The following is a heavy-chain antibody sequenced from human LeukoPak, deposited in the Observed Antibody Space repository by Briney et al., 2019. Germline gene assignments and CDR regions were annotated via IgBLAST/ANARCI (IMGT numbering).Heavy chain of an antibody. Sequence: GGSLRLSCVASGFTFSAYAMSWVRQAPGKGLGWVSGISASGSSTYYADSVEGRFTISRDNSKNTLYLQMNSLRAEDTAVYYCAIHLGWGPSGSNWFDPWGQGTLVTVSS. V-gene: IGHV3-23*01. CDR1: GFTFSAYA. CDR3: AIHLGWGPSGSNWFDP. CDR2: ISASGSST. J-gene: IGHJ5*02. D-gene: IGHD6-25*01.